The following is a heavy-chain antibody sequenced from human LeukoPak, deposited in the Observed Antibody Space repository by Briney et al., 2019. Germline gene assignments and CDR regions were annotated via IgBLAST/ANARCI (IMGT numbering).Heavy chain of an antibody. CDR2: ISVDNGNT. D-gene: IGHD1-26*01. CDR1: TYTLTSYA. Sequence: VASVKVSCKASTYTLTSYAISWMRQAPGQGLEWMGWISVDNGNTNYAQKFQGRVTMTTGTSTNTVYMELRSLRFDDSAVYYCARDVAAIVGVTAWFDPWGQGTLVTVSS. CDR3: ARDVAAIVGVTAWFDP. J-gene: IGHJ5*02. V-gene: IGHV1-18*01.